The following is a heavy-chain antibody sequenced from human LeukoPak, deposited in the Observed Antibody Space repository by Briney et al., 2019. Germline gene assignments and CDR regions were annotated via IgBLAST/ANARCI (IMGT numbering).Heavy chain of an antibody. CDR3: ARETGSSGWYTQFDY. D-gene: IGHD6-19*01. CDR1: GYTFTGYY. Sequence: ASVKVSCKASGYTFTGYYMHWVRQAPGQGLEWMGWINPNSGGTNYAQKFQGRVTMTRDTSISTAYMELSRLRSDDTAVYYCARETGSSGWYTQFDYWGQGTLVTASS. V-gene: IGHV1-2*02. CDR2: INPNSGGT. J-gene: IGHJ4*02.